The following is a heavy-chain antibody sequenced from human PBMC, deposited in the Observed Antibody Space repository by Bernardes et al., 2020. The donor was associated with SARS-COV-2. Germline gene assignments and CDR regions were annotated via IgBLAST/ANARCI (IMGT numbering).Heavy chain of an antibody. Sequence: GGSLRLSCTASGFTFSNSGLHWVRQAPGPGQGRVAVATFDYRQNYYVNPSKGRLTISTENTKNTLFLQMSSLITEDTAVYYCATDRDRFWAGNYFYYGVDVWGQGTKVTVAS. J-gene: IGHJ6*02. CDR1: GFTFSNSG. CDR3: ATDRDRFWAGNYFYYGVDV. V-gene: IGHV3-30*03. CDR2: ATFDYRQN. D-gene: IGHD6-19*01.